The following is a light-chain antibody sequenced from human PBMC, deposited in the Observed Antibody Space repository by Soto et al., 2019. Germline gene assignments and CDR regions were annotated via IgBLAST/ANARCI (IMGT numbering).Light chain of an antibody. Sequence: EIVMTQSPGTLPVSPGERATLSCRASQSVSINLAWYQQKPGQAPRLLIYAAATRASGIPARFSGSGSGTEFSLTISSLQSEDFAVYFCQQYNDWPLTFGGGTKVDIK. CDR1: QSVSIN. CDR3: QQYNDWPLT. CDR2: AAA. J-gene: IGKJ4*01. V-gene: IGKV3D-15*01.